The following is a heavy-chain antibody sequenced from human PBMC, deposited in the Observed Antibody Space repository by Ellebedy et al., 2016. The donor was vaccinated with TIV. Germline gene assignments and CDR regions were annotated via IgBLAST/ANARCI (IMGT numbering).Heavy chain of an antibody. CDR1: GGPISSGGYY. Sequence: MPSETLSLTCTFSGGPISSGGYYWSWIRQHPGKALEWIGYIYSGGSPDYNPSLKSRVTISVDTSKNQFSLKLSSLTAADTAVYYCARDCFYDGYAFDIWGQGTMVTVSS. CDR3: ARDCFYDGYAFDI. CDR2: IYSGGSP. D-gene: IGHD2/OR15-2a*01. V-gene: IGHV4-31*03. J-gene: IGHJ3*02.